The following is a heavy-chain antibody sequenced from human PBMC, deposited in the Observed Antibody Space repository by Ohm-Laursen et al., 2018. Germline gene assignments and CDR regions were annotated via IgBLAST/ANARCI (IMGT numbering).Heavy chain of an antibody. Sequence: SLRLSCTASGFTFSSYGMHWVRQAPGKGLEWVAVISYDRSNKYYTDSVKGRFTISRDNSKNTLYLQMNSLRAEDTAVYYCANGDYYDRGNAFDIWGQGTMVTVSS. CDR3: ANGDYYDRGNAFDI. D-gene: IGHD3-22*01. CDR2: ISYDRSNK. J-gene: IGHJ3*02. V-gene: IGHV3-30*18. CDR1: GFTFSSYG.